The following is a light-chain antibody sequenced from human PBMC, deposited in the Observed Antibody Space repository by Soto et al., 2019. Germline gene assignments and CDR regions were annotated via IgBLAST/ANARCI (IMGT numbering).Light chain of an antibody. V-gene: IGLV2-23*02. CDR2: EVT. J-gene: IGLJ1*01. CDR3: CSYARNSEV. CDR1: SGDVGSYNL. Sequence: QSVLTQPASVSGSPGQSITIPCTGTSGDVGSYNLVSWYQQHPGKAPKLLIYEVTERPSGVSNRFSGSKSGSTASLTISGLQPDDEADYSCCSYARNSEVFGTGTKVTVL.